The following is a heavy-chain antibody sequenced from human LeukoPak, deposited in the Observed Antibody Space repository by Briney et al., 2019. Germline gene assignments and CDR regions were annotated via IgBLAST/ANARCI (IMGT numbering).Heavy chain of an antibody. V-gene: IGHV3-30*18. J-gene: IGHJ4*02. CDR3: AKDSSGGWLRSYYFDS. D-gene: IGHD5-24*01. CDR1: GFTFSSYG. Sequence: GGSLRLSCAASGFTFSSYGMHWVRQAPGKRLEWVAVMSYDGGNKDYADSVKGRFTISRDNYKNTLYVQMNSLRAEDTAVYYCAKDSSGGWLRSYYFDSWGQGTLVTVSS. CDR2: MSYDGGNK.